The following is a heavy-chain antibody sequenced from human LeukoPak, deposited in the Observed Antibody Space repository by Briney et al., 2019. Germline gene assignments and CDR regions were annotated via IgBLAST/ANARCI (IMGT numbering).Heavy chain of an antibody. CDR1: GGSMTNYY. Sequence: SETLSLTFTISGGSMTNYYWTWIRQPPGKGLEWLAYIHYYGSTHYNPSLESGLTLTVDTSKNQFSLKLSSVTAADTAVYYCARGNYHDSSGYYYRAFDIWGQGTMVTVSS. J-gene: IGHJ3*02. V-gene: IGHV4-59*01. CDR2: IHYYGST. CDR3: ARGNYHDSSGYYYRAFDI. D-gene: IGHD3-22*01.